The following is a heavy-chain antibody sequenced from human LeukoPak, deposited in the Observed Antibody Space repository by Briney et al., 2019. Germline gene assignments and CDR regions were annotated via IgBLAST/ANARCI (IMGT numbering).Heavy chain of an antibody. CDR2: ISGSGGST. CDR1: GFTFSSYA. V-gene: IGHV3-23*01. CDR3: AKDQFTMVRGVIGFDP. J-gene: IGHJ5*02. Sequence: GGSLRLSCAASGFTFSSYAMSWVRQAPGKGLEWVSSISGSGGSTYYADSVKGRFTIFRDNSKNTLYLQMNSLRAEDTAVYYCAKDQFTMVRGVIGFDPWGQGTLVTVSS. D-gene: IGHD3-10*01.